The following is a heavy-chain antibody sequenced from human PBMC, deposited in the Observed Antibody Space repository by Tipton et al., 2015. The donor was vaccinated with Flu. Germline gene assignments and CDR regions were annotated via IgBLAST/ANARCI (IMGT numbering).Heavy chain of an antibody. CDR1: GGSLSGYF. Sequence: TLSLTCTVSGGSLSGYFWSWIRQPAGKGLEWIGRIYPSGNTNYNPSLQSRVTMSVDTSRNQFSLSLTSVTAADAAIYYCARSGSYHHYYFDLWGRGTLVSVSP. CDR2: IYPSGNT. J-gene: IGHJ2*01. D-gene: IGHD1-26*01. CDR3: ARSGSYHHYYFDL. V-gene: IGHV4-4*07.